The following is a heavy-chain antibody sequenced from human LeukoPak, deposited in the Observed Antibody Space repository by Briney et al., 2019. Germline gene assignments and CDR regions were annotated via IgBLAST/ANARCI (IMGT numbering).Heavy chain of an antibody. Sequence: KPSETLSLTCAVSGYSISSGYYLGWIRQPPGKGLDWIGSIYHIGSTYYNPSLKSRDTISVDTPTTQFSLKLSSVPAADTAVYYCARDGRYFDWLIVGYDIWGQGTMVTVSS. D-gene: IGHD3-9*01. J-gene: IGHJ3*02. V-gene: IGHV4-38-2*02. CDR1: GYSISSGYY. CDR3: ARDGRYFDWLIVGYDI. CDR2: IYHIGST.